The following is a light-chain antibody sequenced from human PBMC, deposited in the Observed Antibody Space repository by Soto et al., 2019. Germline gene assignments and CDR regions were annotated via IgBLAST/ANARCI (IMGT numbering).Light chain of an antibody. CDR2: GAS. Sequence: EIVLTQSPGTLSLSPGERATLSCRASQSFSSSYLAWYQQKPGQAPRLLIYGASSRATGIPDRFSGSGSGTDFTLTISSLEPEDFAVYYSQHYGSALFTFGPGTKVDVK. CDR1: QSFSSSY. J-gene: IGKJ3*01. V-gene: IGKV3-20*01. CDR3: QHYGSALFT.